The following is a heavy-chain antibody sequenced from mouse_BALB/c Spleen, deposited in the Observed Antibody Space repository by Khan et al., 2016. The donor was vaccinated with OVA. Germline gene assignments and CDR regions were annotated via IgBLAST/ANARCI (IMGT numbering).Heavy chain of an antibody. CDR1: GYTFTSYT. CDR3: VRDGAYHRNDGWFAY. D-gene: IGHD2-14*01. V-gene: IGHV1-4*01. CDR2: INPSNDYT. J-gene: IGHJ3*01. Sequence: QVQLKESGAELARPGASVKMSCKASGYTFTSYTIHWIKKRPGQGLEWIGYINPSNDYTNYNQKFKDKATLTTDKSSTTAYLRLSSLTSDDSAVYNCVRDGAYHRNDGWFAYWGLGTLVTVSA.